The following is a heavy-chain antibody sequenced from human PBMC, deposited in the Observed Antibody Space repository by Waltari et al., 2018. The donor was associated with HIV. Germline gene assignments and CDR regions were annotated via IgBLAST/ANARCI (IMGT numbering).Heavy chain of an antibody. CDR2: INTITGNP. J-gene: IGHJ5*02. V-gene: IGHV7-4-1*02. Sequence: QVQLVQSGSELKKPGASVKVSCKASGYIFPKYAMNWVRQAPGQGLEWMGWINTITGNPTYAQGFTGRFVFSLDTSVSTAYLQISSLKPEDTAVYYCAKLGNYNWLDPWGQGTLVTVSS. CDR1: GYIFPKYA. CDR3: AKLGNYNWLDP. D-gene: IGHD7-27*01.